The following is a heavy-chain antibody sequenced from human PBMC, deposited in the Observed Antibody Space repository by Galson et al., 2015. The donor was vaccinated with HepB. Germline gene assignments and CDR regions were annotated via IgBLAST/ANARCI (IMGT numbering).Heavy chain of an antibody. CDR3: ARGVGVPAAHRQPYCYYYYYMDV. J-gene: IGHJ6*03. V-gene: IGHV1-69*13. CDR1: GGTFSSYA. D-gene: IGHD2-2*01. CDR2: IIPIFGTA. Sequence: SVKVSCKASGGTFSSYAISWVRQAPGKGLEWMGGIIPIFGTANYAQKFQGRVTITADESTNTAYMELSSLRTEDTALYYCARGVGVPAAHRQPYCYYYYYMDVWGKGTTVTVSS.